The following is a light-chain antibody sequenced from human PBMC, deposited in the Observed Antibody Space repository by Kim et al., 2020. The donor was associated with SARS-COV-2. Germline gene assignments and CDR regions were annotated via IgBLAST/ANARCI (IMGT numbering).Light chain of an antibody. CDR1: KLGDKY. Sequence: SVTPGQTASITCSGDKLGDKYACWYQQKPGQSTVMVIYQDSKRPSGIPERFSGSNSGNTATLTISGTQAMDEADYYCQAWDSRILFGGGTKLTVL. J-gene: IGLJ2*01. CDR3: QAWDSRIL. CDR2: QDS. V-gene: IGLV3-1*01.